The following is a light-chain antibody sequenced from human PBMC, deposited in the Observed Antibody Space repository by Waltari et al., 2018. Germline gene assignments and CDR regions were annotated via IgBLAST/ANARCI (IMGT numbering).Light chain of an antibody. CDR1: QSVSRS. Sequence: EIVLTQSPGTLSLSPGERATLSCRASQSVSRSLAWYQQKPGQPPRLLIYDASSSATGIPDRFSGSGSGTDFSLTISRLEPEDFAVYYCQKYVNLPATFGQGTKVEIK. CDR2: DAS. J-gene: IGKJ1*01. CDR3: QKYVNLPAT. V-gene: IGKV3-20*01.